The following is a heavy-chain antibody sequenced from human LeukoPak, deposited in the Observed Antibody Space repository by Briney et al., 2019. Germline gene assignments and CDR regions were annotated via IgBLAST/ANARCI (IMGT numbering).Heavy chain of an antibody. CDR3: ASGHYYDSSGYPGY. CDR2: IYHRGST. V-gene: IGHV4-59*01. J-gene: IGHJ4*02. Sequence: PSETLSLTCTVSGGSINSYYWSWIRQPPGKGLEWIGHIYHRGSTNCNPSLKSRVTISVYMSKNQFSLKLSSVTAADTAVYYCASGHYYDSSGYPGYWGQGTLVTVSS. CDR1: GGSINSYY. D-gene: IGHD3-22*01.